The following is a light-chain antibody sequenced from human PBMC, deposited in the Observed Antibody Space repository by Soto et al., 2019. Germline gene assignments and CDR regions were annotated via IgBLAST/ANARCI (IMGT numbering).Light chain of an antibody. Sequence: EIVMTQSPVTLSVSPGERATLSCRASQSVSNNLAWYQQKPGQAPRPLIYGISTRATDVPARFSGSGSGTEFSLTISSLQSEDFAVYYCQQYDNWPLTFGGGTKVEIK. CDR1: QSVSNN. CDR3: QQYDNWPLT. V-gene: IGKV3-15*01. CDR2: GIS. J-gene: IGKJ4*01.